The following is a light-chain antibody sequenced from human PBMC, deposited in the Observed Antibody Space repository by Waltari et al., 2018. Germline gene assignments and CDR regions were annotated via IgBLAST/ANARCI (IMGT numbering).Light chain of an antibody. Sequence: QSSLTQPAFASGSPGQSISLFCIGTNRHVGGYNYVSWYQQHPGKAPKLMIYDVTKRPSGVSNRFSGSKSGNTASLTISGLQAEDEADYYCNSYRNINTYVFGTGTKVTVL. J-gene: IGLJ1*01. CDR2: DVT. CDR3: NSYRNINTYV. V-gene: IGLV2-14*01. CDR1: NRHVGGYNY.